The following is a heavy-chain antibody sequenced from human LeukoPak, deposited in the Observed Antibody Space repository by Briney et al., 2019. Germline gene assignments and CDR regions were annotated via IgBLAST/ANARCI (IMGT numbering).Heavy chain of an antibody. Sequence: SETLSLTCTVSGGSISSYYWSWIRQPPGKGLEWIGYIYYSGSTNYNPSLKSRVTISVDTSKNQFSLKLSSVTAADTAVYYCARQAVEYFDYWGQGTLVTVPS. CDR3: ARQAVEYFDY. CDR2: IYYSGST. V-gene: IGHV4-59*08. D-gene: IGHD6-19*01. CDR1: GGSISSYY. J-gene: IGHJ4*02.